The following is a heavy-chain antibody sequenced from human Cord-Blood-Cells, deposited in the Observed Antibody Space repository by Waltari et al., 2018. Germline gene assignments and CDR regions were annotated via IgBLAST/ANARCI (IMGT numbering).Heavy chain of an antibody. Sequence: QVQLQESGPGLVKPSETLSLTCAVSGYPISSGYYWGWIRQPPGKGLEWIGSIYHSGSTYYNPSLKSRVTISVDTSKNQFSLKLSSVTAADTAVYYCARALVVPAATFDYWGQGTLVTVSS. J-gene: IGHJ4*02. D-gene: IGHD2-2*01. V-gene: IGHV4-38-2*01. CDR1: GYPISSGYY. CDR2: IYHSGST. CDR3: ARALVVPAATFDY.